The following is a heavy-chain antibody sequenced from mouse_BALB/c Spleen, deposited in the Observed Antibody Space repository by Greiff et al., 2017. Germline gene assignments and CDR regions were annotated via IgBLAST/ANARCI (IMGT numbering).Heavy chain of an antibody. J-gene: IGHJ3*01. D-gene: IGHD1-1*01. CDR1: GYTFTSYY. CDR2: INPSNGGT. Sequence: QVQLQQSGAELVKPGASVKLSCKASGYTFTSYYMYWVKQRPGQGLEWIGEINPSNGGTNFNEKFKSKATLTVDKSSSTAYMQLSSLTSEDSAVYYCTREGYYYGSSSWFAYWGQGTLVTVSA. V-gene: IGHV1S81*02. CDR3: TREGYYYGSSSWFAY.